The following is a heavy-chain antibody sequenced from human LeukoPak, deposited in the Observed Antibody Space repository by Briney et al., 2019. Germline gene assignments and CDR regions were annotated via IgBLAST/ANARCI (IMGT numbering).Heavy chain of an antibody. Sequence: GGSLRLSCAASGFTFSSYAMSWVRQAPGKGLEWVSAISGSGGSTYYADSVKGRFTISRDDSKNTLYLQMNSLRAEDTAVYYCATASGTTVVTQGGRAFDIWGQGTMVTISS. CDR2: ISGSGGST. V-gene: IGHV3-23*01. J-gene: IGHJ3*02. CDR1: GFTFSSYA. D-gene: IGHD4-23*01. CDR3: ATASGTTVVTQGGRAFDI.